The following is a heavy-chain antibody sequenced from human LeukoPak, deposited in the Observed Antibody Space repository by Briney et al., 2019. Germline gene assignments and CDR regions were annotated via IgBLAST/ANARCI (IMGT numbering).Heavy chain of an antibody. CDR3: AKATYDSSGYYWGAFDI. Sequence: GGSLRLSCAASGFTFSSYAMSWVRQAPGKGLEWVSAISGSGGSTYYADSVKGRFTISRDNSKNTLYLQMNGLRAEDTAVYYCAKATYDSSGYYWGAFDIWGQGTMVTVSS. J-gene: IGHJ3*02. CDR2: ISGSGGST. D-gene: IGHD3-22*01. V-gene: IGHV3-23*01. CDR1: GFTFSSYA.